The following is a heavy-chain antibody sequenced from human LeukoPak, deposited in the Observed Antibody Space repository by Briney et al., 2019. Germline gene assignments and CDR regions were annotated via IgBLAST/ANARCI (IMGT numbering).Heavy chain of an antibody. CDR2: ISYDGSNK. Sequence: AGGSLRLSCAASGFTFSSYAMHWVRQAPGKGLEWVAVISYDGSNKYYADSVKGRFTISRDNSKNTLYLQMNSLRAEDTAVYYCARDLYSYRGGLDYWGQGTLATVSS. CDR3: ARDLYSYRGGLDY. D-gene: IGHD5-18*01. V-gene: IGHV3-30*04. J-gene: IGHJ4*02. CDR1: GFTFSSYA.